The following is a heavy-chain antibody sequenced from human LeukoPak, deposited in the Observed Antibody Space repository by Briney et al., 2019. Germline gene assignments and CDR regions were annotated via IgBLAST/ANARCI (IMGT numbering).Heavy chain of an antibody. J-gene: IGHJ4*02. CDR3: AREGDWAGTAY. D-gene: IGHD3/OR15-3a*01. Sequence: SETLSLTCTVSGGSISGYYGTWIRQAPGKGLEWIGYVYSSGSTTYNPTLKSRVTISVDTSKNQFSLQLNSVTPEDTAVYYCAREGDWAGTAYWGQGTLVAASS. CDR2: VYSSGST. V-gene: IGHV4-59*12. CDR1: GGSISGYY.